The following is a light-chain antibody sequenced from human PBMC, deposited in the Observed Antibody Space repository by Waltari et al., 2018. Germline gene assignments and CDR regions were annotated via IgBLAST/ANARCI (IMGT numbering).Light chain of an antibody. J-gene: IGLJ2*01. Sequence: SHELTQSPSVSVSPGQTARITCPGDTLPKQYAHWYQQKPGQAPVFIIYKDTERPSGIPERFSASTSGTIVTLTISGVRAEDEADYYCQSADSSDMVYFGGGTKLTVL. CDR2: KDT. CDR3: QSADSSDMVY. V-gene: IGLV3-25*03. CDR1: TLPKQY.